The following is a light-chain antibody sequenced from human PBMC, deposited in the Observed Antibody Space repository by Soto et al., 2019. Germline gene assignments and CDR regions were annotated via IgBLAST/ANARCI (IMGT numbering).Light chain of an antibody. CDR2: EVS. Sequence: QSALTQPASVSGSPGQSITISCTATSSDFGNYVYVSWYQQHPGKTPKLMIYEVSTRPSGVSNRFSGSKSGNTASLTISGLQAEDEADYYCSSYRDNDYLVFGGGTKLTVL. V-gene: IGLV2-14*01. J-gene: IGLJ3*02. CDR1: SSDFGNYVY. CDR3: SSYRDNDYLV.